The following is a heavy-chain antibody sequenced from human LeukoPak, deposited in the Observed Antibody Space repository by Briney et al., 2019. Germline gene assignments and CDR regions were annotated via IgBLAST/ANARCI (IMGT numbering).Heavy chain of an antibody. CDR3: ARDYGGSSPFDY. CDR1: GFTFSSYA. Sequence: LPGGSLRLSCAASGFTFSSYAMSWVRQAPGKGLEWVSSFSGSGGSTYYADSVKGRFTISRDNSKNTLYLQMNSLRAEDTAVYYCARDYGGSSPFDYWGQGTLVTVSS. D-gene: IGHD4-23*01. J-gene: IGHJ4*02. CDR2: FSGSGGST. V-gene: IGHV3-23*01.